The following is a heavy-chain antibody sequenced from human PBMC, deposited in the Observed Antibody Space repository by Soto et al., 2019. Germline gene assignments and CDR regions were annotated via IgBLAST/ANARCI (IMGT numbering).Heavy chain of an antibody. V-gene: IGHV4-39*01. CDR2: IYYSGST. CDR1: GDSISGSSYY. CDR3: ATRRGSRRPTDV. D-gene: IGHD6-13*01. J-gene: IGHJ6*02. Sequence: QLQLQESGPGLVKPSETLSLTCTVSGDSISGSSYYWGWIRQPPGKGLEWIGSIYYSGSTYYNPSLKSRVTISVDTSKNQFSLNLSSVTAADTAVYYCATRRGSRRPTDVWGQGTTVTVSS.